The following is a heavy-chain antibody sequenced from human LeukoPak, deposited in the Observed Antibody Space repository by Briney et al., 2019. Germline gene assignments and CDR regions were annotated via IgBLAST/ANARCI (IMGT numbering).Heavy chain of an antibody. V-gene: IGHV1-46*03. CDR1: GYTFTSYY. D-gene: IGHD3-3*01. Sequence: GASVKVSXKASGYTFTSYYMHWVRQAPGQGLEWMGVINPSGGSTTYAQKFQGRVTVTRDTSTSTVYMELSSLRSEDTAVYYCARGTYYDFWSGYWGSSTIDYWGQGTLVTVSS. CDR3: ARGTYYDFWSGYWGSSTIDY. CDR2: INPSGGST. J-gene: IGHJ4*02.